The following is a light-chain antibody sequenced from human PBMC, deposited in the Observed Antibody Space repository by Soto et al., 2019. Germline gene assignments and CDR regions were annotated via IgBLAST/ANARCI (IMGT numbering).Light chain of an antibody. J-gene: IGKJ1*01. CDR3: QQYASSPWT. V-gene: IGKV3-20*01. CDR1: QSVTSNY. CDR2: GAS. Sequence: IVSTESPGTLSLSPGERATLSCRASQSVTSNYLAWYQQKPGQAPSLLIYGASARAAGIPDRFSGSGTGTDFALTISGLEPEDFAVYFCQQYASSPWTFGQGTKV.